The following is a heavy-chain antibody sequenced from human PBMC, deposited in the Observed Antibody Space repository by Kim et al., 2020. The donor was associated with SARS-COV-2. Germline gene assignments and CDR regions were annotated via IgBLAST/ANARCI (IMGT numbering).Heavy chain of an antibody. V-gene: IGHV4-4*02. Sequence: SETLSLTCAVSGGSISGDDWCSWVRQPPGKGLEWIGEIYHGGTTNYNPSLKSRVTISIDKSKNQFSLKLNSVTAADTAVYYCAQSSVRRCLDYWGQGTLV. J-gene: IGHJ4*02. CDR3: AQSSVRRCLDY. CDR1: GGSISGDDW. D-gene: IGHD3-10*02. CDR2: IYHGGTT.